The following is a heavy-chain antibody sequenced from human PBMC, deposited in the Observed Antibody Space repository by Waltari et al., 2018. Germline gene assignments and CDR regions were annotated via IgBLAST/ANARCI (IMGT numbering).Heavy chain of an antibody. J-gene: IGHJ4*02. D-gene: IGHD2-8*01. Sequence: QMQLQESGPGLVRPSETLSLTCTLFGASIRGSNWWTWVRPAQGKGLEWIGEFHHSGTTYSNPSLKSRLSLSVEESKNQIYLKLTSGTAADTGTYYCARSNGGLLDDWGQGTLVTVSS. CDR1: GASIRGSNW. CDR2: FHHSGTT. CDR3: ARSNGGLLDD. V-gene: IGHV4-4*02.